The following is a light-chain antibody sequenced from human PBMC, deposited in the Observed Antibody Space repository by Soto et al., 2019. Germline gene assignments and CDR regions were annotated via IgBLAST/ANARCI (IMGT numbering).Light chain of an antibody. CDR2: AAS. V-gene: IGKV1-39*01. CDR3: QQSYSTPPT. Sequence: DIQMTQSPSSLSASVEDRVIITCRASQSISNHLNWYQQKPGTAPNLLIYAASSLQSGVPSRFSGSGSGTDFTLTISSLHPEDSATYYCQQSYSTPPTFGQGTKVDIK. CDR1: QSISNH. J-gene: IGKJ1*01.